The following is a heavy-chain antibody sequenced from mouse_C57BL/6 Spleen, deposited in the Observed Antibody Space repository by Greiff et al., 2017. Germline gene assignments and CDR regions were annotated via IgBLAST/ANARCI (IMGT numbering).Heavy chain of an antibody. V-gene: IGHV1-53*01. Sequence: QVQLKQPGTELVKPGASVKLSCKASGYTFTSYWMHWVKQRPGPGLEWIGNINPSNGGTNYNEKFKSKATLTVDKSSSTAYMQPSSLTSEDCAVYYCALITTVVATRDAMDYWGQGTSVTVSS. CDR1: GYTFTSYW. CDR2: INPSNGGT. J-gene: IGHJ4*01. CDR3: ALITTVVATRDAMDY. D-gene: IGHD1-1*01.